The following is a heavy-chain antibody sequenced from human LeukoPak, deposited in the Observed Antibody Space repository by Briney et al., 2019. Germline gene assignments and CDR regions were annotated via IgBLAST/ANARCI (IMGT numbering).Heavy chain of an antibody. D-gene: IGHD1/OR15-1a*01. J-gene: IGHJ4*02. CDR3: ARDNGRTRFDY. CDR1: GGSISSGSYY. V-gene: IGHV4-61*02. CDR2: IYTSGST. Sequence: SETLSLTCTVSGGSISSGSYYWSWIRQPAGKGLEWIGRIYTSGSTNYNPSLKSRVTISVDTSKNQFSLKLSSVTAADSAVYYCARDNGRTRFDYWGQGTLVTVSS.